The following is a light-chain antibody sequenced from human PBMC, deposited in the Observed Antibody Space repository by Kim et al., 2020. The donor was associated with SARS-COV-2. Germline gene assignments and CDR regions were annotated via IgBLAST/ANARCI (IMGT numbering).Light chain of an antibody. V-gene: IGLV2-8*01. CDR1: SSDIGGYNY. J-gene: IGLJ2*01. CDR3: SSYAGSNIVV. CDR2: EVS. Sequence: GQSITISCTGSSSDIGGYNYVSWYQQHPGKAPELMIYEVSERPSGVPDRFSGSKSGNTASLTVSGLQAEDEAGYYCSSYAGSNIVVFGGGTQLTVL.